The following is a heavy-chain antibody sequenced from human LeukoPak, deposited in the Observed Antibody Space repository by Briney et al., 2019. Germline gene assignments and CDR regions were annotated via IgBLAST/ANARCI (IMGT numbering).Heavy chain of an antibody. D-gene: IGHD3-22*01. CDR3: ARGLTRIVQNAFDI. V-gene: IGHV4-31*03. CDR2: LHYSGST. CDR1: GGSFSSGGYY. J-gene: IGHJ3*02. Sequence: SETLSLTCSVSGGSFSSGGYYWSWIRQSPGKGLEWIGYLHYSGSTYYNPSLRSRLTFSVDTSKNQFFLDLSSVTAADTAVYYCARGLTRIVQNAFDIWGQGTMVTVSS.